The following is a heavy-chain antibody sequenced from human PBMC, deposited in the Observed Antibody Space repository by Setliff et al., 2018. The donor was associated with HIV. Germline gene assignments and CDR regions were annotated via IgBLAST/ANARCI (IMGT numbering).Heavy chain of an antibody. CDR2: IYYSGST. D-gene: IGHD3-22*01. V-gene: IGHV4-31*03. CDR3: ARRYSSGYFVY. J-gene: IGHJ4*02. CDR1: GGSISSGGYY. Sequence: SETLSLTCTVSGGSISSGGYYWSWIRQHPGKGLEWIGYIYYSGSTYYNPSLKSRVTISVDTSKNQFSLKLSSVTAADTAVYYCARRYSSGYFVYWGQGTLVTVSS.